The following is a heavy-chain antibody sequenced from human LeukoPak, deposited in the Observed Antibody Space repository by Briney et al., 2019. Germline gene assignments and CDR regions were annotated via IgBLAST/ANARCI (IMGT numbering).Heavy chain of an antibody. J-gene: IGHJ3*02. CDR2: INPNSGGT. CDR3: ARDGSITMIPFDI. CDR1: GYTFTGYY. V-gene: IGHV1-2*06. D-gene: IGHD3-22*01. Sequence: ASVKVSCKASGYTFTGYYMHWVRQAPGQGLEWMGRINPNSGGTNYAQKFQGRVTMTRDTSISTAYMELSRLRSDDTAVYYCARDGSITMIPFDIWGQGTMVTVS.